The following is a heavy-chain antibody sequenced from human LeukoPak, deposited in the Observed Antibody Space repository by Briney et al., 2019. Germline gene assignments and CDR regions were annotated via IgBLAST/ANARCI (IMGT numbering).Heavy chain of an antibody. CDR1: GFTFSSYE. V-gene: IGHV3-48*03. J-gene: IGHJ6*02. Sequence: GGSLRLSCAASGFTFSSYEMNWVRQAPGKGLEWVSYISSSGSTIYYADSVEGRFTISRDNAKNSLYLQMNSLRAEDTAVYYCARVELLPNCYYYGMDVWGQGTTVTVSS. CDR2: ISSSGSTI. CDR3: ARVELLPNCYYYGMDV. D-gene: IGHD1-26*01.